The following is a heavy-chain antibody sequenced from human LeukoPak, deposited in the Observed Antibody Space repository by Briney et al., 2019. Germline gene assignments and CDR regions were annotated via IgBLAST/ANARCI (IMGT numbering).Heavy chain of an antibody. D-gene: IGHD2-21*02. CDR2: ISISGDRT. Sequence: GGSLRLSCAASGFTFSSYGMSWVRQAPGKGLEWVSGISISGDRTYCADSVKGRFTISRDNSKNTLYLQMNSLRAEDTALYYCAKGDGINHYHWFDPWGQGTQVTVSS. V-gene: IGHV3-23*01. CDR1: GFTFSSYG. J-gene: IGHJ5*02. CDR3: AKGDGINHYHWFDP.